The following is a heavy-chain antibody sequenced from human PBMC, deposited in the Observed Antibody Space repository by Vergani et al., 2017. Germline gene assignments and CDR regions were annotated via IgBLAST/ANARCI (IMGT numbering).Heavy chain of an antibody. CDR3: AREKGDGDNYYYGMDV. V-gene: IGHV1-69*04. Sequence: QVQLVQSGAEVKKPGSSVKVSCKASGGTFSSYAISWVRQAPGQGLEWMGRIIPILGTANYAQKFQGRVTITADKSTSTAYMELSSLRSEDTAVYYCAREKGDGDNYYYGMDVWGQGTTVTVSS. CDR1: GGTFSSYA. D-gene: IGHD4-17*01. CDR2: IIPILGTA. J-gene: IGHJ6*02.